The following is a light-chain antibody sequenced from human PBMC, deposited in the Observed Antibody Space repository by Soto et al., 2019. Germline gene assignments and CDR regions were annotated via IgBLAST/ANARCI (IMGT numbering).Light chain of an antibody. CDR2: GNS. J-gene: IGLJ3*02. V-gene: IGLV1-40*01. CDR1: SSNIGAGYD. Sequence: QAVVTQPPSVSGAPGQRVTISCTGSSSNIGAGYDVNWYQQLPGTAPKLLIYGNSNRPSGVPDRFSGSKSGTSASLAITGLQAEDEADYYFQSYDSSLSGWVFGGGTKLNVL. CDR3: QSYDSSLSGWV.